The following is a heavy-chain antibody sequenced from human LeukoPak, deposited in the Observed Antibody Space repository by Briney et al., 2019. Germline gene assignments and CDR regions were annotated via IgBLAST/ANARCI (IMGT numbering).Heavy chain of an antibody. D-gene: IGHD4-17*01. V-gene: IGHV1-46*01. CDR2: INPSGGST. CDR1: GYTFTSYY. J-gene: IGHJ4*02. Sequence: GASVKVSCKTSGYTFTSYYIHWVRPAPGQGLEWMGIINPSGGSTSYAQKFQGRVTMTRDTSTSTVYMYLSSLRSEDMAVYYCARDSLYGVVDYWGQGTLVTVSS. CDR3: ARDSLYGVVDY.